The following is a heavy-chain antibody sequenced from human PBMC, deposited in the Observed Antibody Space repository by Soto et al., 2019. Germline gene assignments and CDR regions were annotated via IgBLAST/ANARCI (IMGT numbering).Heavy chain of an antibody. J-gene: IGHJ4*02. V-gene: IGHV3-23*01. CDR3: AKGWYYGGNSLNFDY. Sequence: GGSLRLSCAASGFTFSSYAMSWVRQAPGKGLEWVSAISGSGGTTYYADSVKGRFTISRDNSKNTLYLQMNSLRAEDTAVYYCAKGWYYGGNSLNFDYWGQGTLVTV. CDR1: GFTFSSYA. D-gene: IGHD4-17*01. CDR2: ISGSGGTT.